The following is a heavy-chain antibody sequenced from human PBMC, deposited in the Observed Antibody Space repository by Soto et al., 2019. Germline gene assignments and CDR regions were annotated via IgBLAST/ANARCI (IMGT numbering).Heavy chain of an antibody. J-gene: IGHJ6*02. D-gene: IGHD3-22*01. CDR1: GGTFSSYA. V-gene: IGHV1-69*01. CDR2: IIPIFGTA. CDR3: ARGTASSGYSCTRDHYYYDYCMDF. Sequence: QVQLVQSGAEVKKPGSSVKVSCKASGGTFSSYAISWVRQAPGQGLEWMGGIIPIFGTANYAQKFQGRVTITAAESTSTAYMELRSLRAEDTAVYYCARGTASSGYSCTRDHYYYDYCMDFWGHGTTVTFSS.